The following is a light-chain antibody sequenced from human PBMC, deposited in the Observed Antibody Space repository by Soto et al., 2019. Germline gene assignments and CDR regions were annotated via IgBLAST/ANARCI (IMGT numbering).Light chain of an antibody. V-gene: IGKV3-11*01. CDR2: LAS. Sequence: EIVLTQSPATLSSFPGGRVTLSCRASQAVNTRLAWYQHKPGQAPRLLIYLASNRAAGVPARFSGSGSGTDFTLTISDVEPEDFAVYYCHQRQSWPRTFGQGTKLDIK. CDR3: HQRQSWPRT. CDR1: QAVNTR. J-gene: IGKJ1*01.